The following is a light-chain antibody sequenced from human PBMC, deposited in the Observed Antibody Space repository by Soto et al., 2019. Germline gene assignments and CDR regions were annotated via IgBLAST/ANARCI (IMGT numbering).Light chain of an antibody. CDR2: DAS. V-gene: IGKV1-5*01. J-gene: IGKJ1*01. CDR3: QQYETFSGT. Sequence: DIQVTQSPPTLSASVGDRVTITCRASQTISTWMAWYQQKPGKAPKLLVYDASTLQSGVPSRFSGSGSGTKFTLTIASLQPDDFATYYCQQYETFSGTFGPGTRVDIK. CDR1: QTISTW.